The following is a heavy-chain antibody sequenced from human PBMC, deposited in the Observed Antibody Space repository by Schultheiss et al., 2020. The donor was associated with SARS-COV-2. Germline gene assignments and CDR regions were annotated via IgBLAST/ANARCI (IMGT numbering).Heavy chain of an antibody. V-gene: IGHV4-59*01. CDR1: GGSISSYY. CDR3: ARSEYYYDSSGFYYYYGMDV. D-gene: IGHD3-22*01. CDR2: IYYSGST. Sequence: SQTLSLTCTVSGGSISSYYWSWIRQPPGKGLEWIGYIYYSGSTNYNPSLKSRVTISVDTSKNQFSLKLSSVTAADTAVYYCARSEYYYDSSGFYYYYGMDVWGQGTTVTVSS. J-gene: IGHJ6*02.